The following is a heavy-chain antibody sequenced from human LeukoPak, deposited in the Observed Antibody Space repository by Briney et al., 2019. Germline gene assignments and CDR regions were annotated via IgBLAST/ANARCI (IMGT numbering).Heavy chain of an antibody. CDR1: GGSISSGGYS. D-gene: IGHD3-16*01. J-gene: IGHJ3*02. CDR2: IYHSGST. V-gene: IGHV4-30-2*01. CDR3: ARSGEIRTQNAFDI. Sequence: PSETLSLTCAVSGGSISSGGYSWSWIRQPPGKGLEWIGYIYHSGSTYYNPSLKSRVTISVDRSKNQFSLKLSSVTAADTAVYYCARSGEIRTQNAFDIWGQGTMVTVSS.